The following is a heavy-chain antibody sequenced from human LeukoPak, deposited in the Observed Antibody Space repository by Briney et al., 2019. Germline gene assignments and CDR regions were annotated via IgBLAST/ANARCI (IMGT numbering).Heavy chain of an antibody. J-gene: IGHJ3*02. CDR3: ASDYGDFPDAFDI. Sequence: SETLSLTCTVSGGSISSYYWSWIRQPPGKGLEWIGYIYDSENTNYNPSLKSRVTISVDTSKNQFSLRLTSVTAADTAVYYCASDYGDFPDAFDIWGQGTMVTVSS. CDR1: GGSISSYY. CDR2: IYDSENT. D-gene: IGHD4-17*01. V-gene: IGHV4-59*08.